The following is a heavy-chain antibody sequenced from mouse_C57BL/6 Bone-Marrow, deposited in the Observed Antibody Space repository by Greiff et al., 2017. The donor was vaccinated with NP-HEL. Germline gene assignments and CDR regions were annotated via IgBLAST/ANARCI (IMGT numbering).Heavy chain of an antibody. Sequence: EVQGVESGGDLVKPGGSLKLSCAASGFTFSSYGMSWVRQTPDKRLEWVATISSGGSYTYYPDSVKGRFTISRDNAKNTLYLQMSSLKSEDTAMYYCASPIGYWGQGTTLTVSS. D-gene: IGHD6-5*01. CDR2: ISSGGSYT. CDR3: ASPIGY. V-gene: IGHV5-6*01. CDR1: GFTFSSYG. J-gene: IGHJ2*01.